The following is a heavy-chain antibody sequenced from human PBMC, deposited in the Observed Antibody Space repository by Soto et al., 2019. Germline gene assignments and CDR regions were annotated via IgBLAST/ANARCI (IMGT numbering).Heavy chain of an antibody. J-gene: IGHJ4*02. CDR1: GFTFSSYW. V-gene: IGHV3-7*01. CDR3: ARDTPGYCSSSSCRNNFDY. D-gene: IGHD2-2*01. Sequence: EVQLVESGGGLVQPGGSLRLSCAASGFTFSSYWMSWVRQAPGKGLEWVADIKQDESEKYYVDSVKGRFTISRDNAKNSLYLQMNSLRAEDTAVYYCARDTPGYCSSSSCRNNFDYWGQGTLVTVSS. CDR2: IKQDESEK.